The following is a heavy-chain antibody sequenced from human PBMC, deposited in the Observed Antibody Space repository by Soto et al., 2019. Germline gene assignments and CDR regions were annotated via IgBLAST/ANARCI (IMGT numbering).Heavy chain of an antibody. Sequence: QVQLQQWGAGLLKPSETLSLTCAVYGGSVSSSSNYYWSWIRQPPGKGLEWIGEMSHSGGTHFNPSLKSRVTISVDTSKNQFSLKMSSVTAADTALYYCARVERGTATTVVDAFDIWGPGTMVTLSS. CDR3: ARVERGTATTVVDAFDI. CDR1: GGSVSSSSNYY. CDR2: MSHSGGT. V-gene: IGHV4-34*01. J-gene: IGHJ3*02. D-gene: IGHD1-1*01.